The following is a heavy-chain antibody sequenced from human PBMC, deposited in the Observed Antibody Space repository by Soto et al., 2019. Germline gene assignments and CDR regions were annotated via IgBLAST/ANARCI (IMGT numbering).Heavy chain of an antibody. Sequence: QLQLQESGPGLVKPSETLSLTCTVSGGSISSSTYYWGWIRQPPGKGLEWIGSMHYSGSTYYNPSRKSRVTISVDTSKNQFSLKLRSVTAADTAVYYCARPTYCGGDCSPPDAFDVWGQGTMVTVSS. V-gene: IGHV4-39*01. CDR1: GGSISSSTYY. D-gene: IGHD2-21*02. CDR3: ARPTYCGGDCSPPDAFDV. J-gene: IGHJ3*01. CDR2: MHYSGST.